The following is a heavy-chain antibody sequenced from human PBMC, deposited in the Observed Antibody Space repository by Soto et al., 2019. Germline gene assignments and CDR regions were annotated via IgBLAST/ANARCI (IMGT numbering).Heavy chain of an antibody. CDR1: GFTFSSYA. J-gene: IGHJ6*03. D-gene: IGHD6-13*01. CDR2: ISGSGGST. CDR3: AKGGQQLVLKYYYYYYYMDV. V-gene: IGHV3-23*01. Sequence: GGSLRLSCAASGFTFSSYAMSWVRQAPGKGLEWVSAISGSGGSTYYADSVKGRFTISRDNSKNTLYLQMNSLRAEDTAVYYCAKGGQQLVLKYYYYYYYMDVWGKGTTVTVSS.